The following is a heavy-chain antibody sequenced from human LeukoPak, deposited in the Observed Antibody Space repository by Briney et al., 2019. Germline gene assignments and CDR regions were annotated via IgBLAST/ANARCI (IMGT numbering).Heavy chain of an antibody. J-gene: IGHJ3*02. V-gene: IGHV1-2*02. D-gene: IGHD3-10*01. CDR2: INPKSGGT. CDR3: AGKLFMVQGIDAFDI. Sequence: ASVKVSCKASGYTLTGYYMHWVRQAPGQGLEWMGWINPKSGGTKYAQKFQGRVTMTRDTSISTAYMELSRLRSDDTAVYYCAGKLFMVQGIDAFDIWGQGTMVTVSS. CDR1: GYTLTGYY.